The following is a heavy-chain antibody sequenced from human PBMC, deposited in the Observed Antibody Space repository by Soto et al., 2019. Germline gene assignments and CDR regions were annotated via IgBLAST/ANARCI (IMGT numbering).Heavy chain of an antibody. CDR1: GGSISSYY. D-gene: IGHD1-26*01. V-gene: IGHV4-59*08. CDR3: ARQGIVGATPYLDY. J-gene: IGHJ4*02. CDR2: IYYSGST. Sequence: SETLSLTCTVSGGSISSYYWSWIRQPPGKGLEWIGYIYYSGSTNYNPSLKSRVTISVDTSKNQFSLKLSSVTAADTAVYYCARQGIVGATPYLDYWGQGTLVTVS.